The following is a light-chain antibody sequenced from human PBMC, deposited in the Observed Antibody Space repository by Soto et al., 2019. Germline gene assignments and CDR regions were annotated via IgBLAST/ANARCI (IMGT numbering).Light chain of an antibody. J-gene: IGLJ1*01. CDR3: QVWDSSTDDLYV. Sequence: SYELSQPPSVSVAPGQTAIVTCDGNNIGSNSVHWYQQKPGRAPVLVVYADSDRPSGVPERFSGSNSGNTATLTISRVEAGDEADYYCQVWDSSTDDLYVVGPGTKV. CDR2: ADS. V-gene: IGLV3-21*02. CDR1: NIGSNS.